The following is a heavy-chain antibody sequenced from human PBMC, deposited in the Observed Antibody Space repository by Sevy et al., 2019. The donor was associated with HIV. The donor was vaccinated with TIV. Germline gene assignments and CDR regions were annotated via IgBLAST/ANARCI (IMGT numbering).Heavy chain of an antibody. CDR1: GFTFAKYS. D-gene: IGHD2-8*01. CDR2: FSFGCGRI. V-gene: IGHV3-23*01. Sequence: GESLKISCAASGFTFAKYSMSWVRQAPGKGLEWVSTFSFGCGRINYADSVKGRFTISRDDSKNTLFLQMNSLRAEDTATYFCAREGCTQPHDYLGQGTLVTVSS. J-gene: IGHJ4*02. CDR3: AREGCTQPHDY.